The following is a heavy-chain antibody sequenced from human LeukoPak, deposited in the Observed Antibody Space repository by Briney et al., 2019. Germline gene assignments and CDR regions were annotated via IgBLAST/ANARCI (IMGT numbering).Heavy chain of an antibody. J-gene: IGHJ2*01. Sequence: GGSLRLSCVASGVTLSNYAMSWARQAPGKGLEWVSGISSSGRGGNTYYADCVKGRFTISRDTSRNTLFLHMSTLRAEDTAIYCCAKDRTVGASYWYFDLWGRGTLVTVSS. V-gene: IGHV3-23*01. CDR3: AKDRTVGASYWYFDL. D-gene: IGHD1-26*01. CDR1: GVTLSNYA. CDR2: ISSSGRGGNT.